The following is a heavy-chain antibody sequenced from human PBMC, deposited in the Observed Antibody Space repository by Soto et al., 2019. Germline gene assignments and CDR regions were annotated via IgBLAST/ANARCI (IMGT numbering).Heavy chain of an antibody. CDR2: IIPVFGTT. J-gene: IGHJ4*02. Sequence: QEQLVQSGAEVKKPGSSVKVSCKDSGGLFSSYAISWVRQAPGQGLEWMGGIIPVFGTTYYAQNFQDRVTITADESTNTACMELSSLKSEDSAMYYCARVGSGYVWFNEYWGQGTLVTVSS. V-gene: IGHV1-69*01. D-gene: IGHD3-22*01. CDR1: GGLFSSYA. CDR3: ARVGSGYVWFNEY.